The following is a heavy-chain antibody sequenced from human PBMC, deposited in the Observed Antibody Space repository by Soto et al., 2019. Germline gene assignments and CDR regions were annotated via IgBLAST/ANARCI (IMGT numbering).Heavy chain of an antibody. CDR2: ISSSSSTI. J-gene: IGHJ6*02. CDR3: ARARTFYGMDV. D-gene: IGHD1-1*01. CDR1: GFTFSSYS. V-gene: IGHV3-48*01. Sequence: GGSLRLSCAASGFTFSSYSMNWVRQAPGKGLEWVSYISSSSSTIYYADSVKGRFTISRDNAKNSLYLQMNSLRAEDTAVYYCARARTFYGMDVWGQGTTVTVSS.